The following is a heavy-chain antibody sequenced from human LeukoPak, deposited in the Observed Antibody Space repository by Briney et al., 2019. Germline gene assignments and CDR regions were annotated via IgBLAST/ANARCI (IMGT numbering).Heavy chain of an antibody. Sequence: SETLSLTCTVSGGSISSSSYYWGWIRQPPGNGLEWIGSIYYSGSTYYNASLKSRVTISVDTPKNQFSLKLSSVTAADTAVYYCARETTLMGYSSGLGFNYWGQGTPVTVSS. V-gene: IGHV4-39*07. J-gene: IGHJ4*02. CDR1: GGSISSSSYY. D-gene: IGHD6-19*01. CDR2: IYYSGST. CDR3: ARETTLMGYSSGLGFNY.